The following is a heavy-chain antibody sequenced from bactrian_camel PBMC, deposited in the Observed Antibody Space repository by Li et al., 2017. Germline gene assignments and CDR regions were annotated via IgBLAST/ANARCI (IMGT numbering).Heavy chain of an antibody. CDR2: IADDGWVT. J-gene: IGHJ4*01. CDR1: GFQFSDYP. CDR3: TKDRSYGTRNWAQST. D-gene: IGHD3*01. V-gene: IGHV3S42*01. Sequence: VQLVESGGGLVPPGGSQRLSCAASGFQFSDYPMSWARQAPGKGLEWVAQIADDGWVTRYHDSAKGRFTISRDNARNTLYLQMNSLKPEDTAMYYCTKDRSYGTRNWAQSTRGQGTQVTVS.